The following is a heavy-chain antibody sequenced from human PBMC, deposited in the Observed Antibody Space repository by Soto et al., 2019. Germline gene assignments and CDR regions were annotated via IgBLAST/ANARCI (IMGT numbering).Heavy chain of an antibody. J-gene: IGHJ4*02. CDR2: ISGSGGST. V-gene: IGHV3-23*01. CDR3: AKGPLLTMIVVVIIPHLFDY. Sequence: PGGSLRLSCAASGFTFSSYAMSWVRQAPGKGLEWVSAISGSGGSTYYADSVKGRFTISRDNSKNTLYLQMNSLRAEDTAVYYCAKGPLLTMIVVVIIPHLFDYWGQGTLVTVSS. CDR1: GFTFSSYA. D-gene: IGHD3-22*01.